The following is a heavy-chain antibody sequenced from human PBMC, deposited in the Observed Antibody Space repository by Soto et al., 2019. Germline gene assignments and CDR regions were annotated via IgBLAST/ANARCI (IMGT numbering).Heavy chain of an antibody. Sequence: PXATLCLTCSVSGGSISGSYWSWIRQSPGKGLEWLGYVYYTGSTNYSPSLRSRVSISVDTSKNEFSLRLSSVTAADTAVYFCARSVAVPGAHIDYWGQGTQVTVSS. CDR3: ARSVAVPGAHIDY. CDR2: VYYTGST. D-gene: IGHD6-19*01. CDR1: GGSISGSY. J-gene: IGHJ4*02. V-gene: IGHV4-59*01.